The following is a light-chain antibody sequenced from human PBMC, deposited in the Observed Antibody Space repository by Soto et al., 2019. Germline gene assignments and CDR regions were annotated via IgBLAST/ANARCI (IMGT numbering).Light chain of an antibody. CDR2: EVN. CDR3: TAYAGGNHV. Sequence: QSALTQPPSASGSPGQSVTISCTGTSSDVGGYNYVCWYQQHTGKVPKLMDYEVNKRPSGVPDRCSGSKSGNTASLTVSGLQAEAESDYYCTAYAGGNHVFGAGTKLTVL. CDR1: SSDVGGYNY. J-gene: IGLJ2*01. V-gene: IGLV2-8*01.